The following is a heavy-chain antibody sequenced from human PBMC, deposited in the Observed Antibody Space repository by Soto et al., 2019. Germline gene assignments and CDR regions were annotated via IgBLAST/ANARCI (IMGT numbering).Heavy chain of an antibody. D-gene: IGHD6-13*01. J-gene: IGHJ5*02. CDR1: GGSISSSSYY. CDR3: ARLGEAADNNWFDP. V-gene: IGHV4-39*01. CDR2: IYYSGST. Sequence: SETLSLTCTVSGGSISSSSYYWGWIRQPPGKGLEWIGSIYYSGSTYYNPSLKSRVTISVDTSKNQFSLKLSSVTAADTAVYYCARLGEAADNNWFDPWGQGTLVTGSS.